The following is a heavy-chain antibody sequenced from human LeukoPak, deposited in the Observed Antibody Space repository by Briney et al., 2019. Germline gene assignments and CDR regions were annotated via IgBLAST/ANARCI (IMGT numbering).Heavy chain of an antibody. CDR2: ISPIFGTA. CDR3: ARTPPYYYDSSGYYYEYFQH. Sequence: SVKVSCKASGGTFSSYAISWVRQAHGRGLEWMGGISPIFGTANYAQKFQGRVTITTDESTSTAYMELSSLRSEDTAVYYCARTPPYYYDSSGYYYEYFQHWGQGTLVTVSS. CDR1: GGTFSSYA. V-gene: IGHV1-69*05. D-gene: IGHD3-22*01. J-gene: IGHJ1*01.